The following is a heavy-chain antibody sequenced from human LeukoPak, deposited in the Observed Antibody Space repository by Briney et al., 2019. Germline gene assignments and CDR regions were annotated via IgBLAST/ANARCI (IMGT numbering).Heavy chain of an antibody. CDR3: ARGRAYSSSWYYWFDP. Sequence: GASVKASCKASGYTFTSYGISWVRQAPGQGLEWMGWISAYNGNTNYAQKLQGRVTMTTDTSTSTAYMELRSLRSDDTAVYYCARGRAYSSSWYYWFDPWGQGTLVTVSS. V-gene: IGHV1-18*01. CDR1: GYTFTSYG. CDR2: ISAYNGNT. J-gene: IGHJ5*02. D-gene: IGHD6-13*01.